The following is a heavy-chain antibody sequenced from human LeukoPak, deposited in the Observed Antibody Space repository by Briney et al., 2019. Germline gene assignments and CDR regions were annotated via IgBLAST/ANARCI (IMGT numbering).Heavy chain of an antibody. CDR1: GGSISSGDYY. J-gene: IGHJ4*02. V-gene: IGHV4-30-4*01. D-gene: IGHD6-13*01. Sequence: SETLSLTCTVSGGSISSGDYYGSWIRQPPGKGLEWIGYIYYSGSTYYNPSLKSRVTISVDTSKNQFSLKLSSVTAADTAVSYCHAAAGTGLDYWGQGTLVTVSS. CDR2: IYYSGST. CDR3: HAAAGTGLDY.